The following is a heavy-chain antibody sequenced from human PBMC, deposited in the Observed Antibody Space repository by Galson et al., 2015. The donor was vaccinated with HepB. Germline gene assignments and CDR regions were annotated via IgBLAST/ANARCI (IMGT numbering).Heavy chain of an antibody. Sequence: SLRLSCAASGFTFSSYWMSWVRQAPGKGLEWVANIKQDGSEKYYLDSVKGRFTISRDNAKNSLYLQMNSLRAEDTAVYYCARVHNYYGSGSYWYFDYWGQGTLVTVSS. CDR3: ARVHNYYGSGSYWYFDY. CDR2: IKQDGSEK. D-gene: IGHD3-10*01. V-gene: IGHV3-7*03. CDR1: GFTFSSYW. J-gene: IGHJ4*02.